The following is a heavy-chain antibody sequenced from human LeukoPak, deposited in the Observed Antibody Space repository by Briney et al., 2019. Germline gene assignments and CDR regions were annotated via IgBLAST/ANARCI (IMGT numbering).Heavy chain of an antibody. Sequence: GGSLRLSCAASGFTFSSFAMNWVRQAPGKGLEWVSTISGSGGSTYYADSVKGRFTISRDNSKNTLYLQMNSLRAEDTAVYFCAKEGIAATGTYWGQGTVVTVSS. J-gene: IGHJ4*02. CDR1: GFTFSSFA. CDR3: AKEGIAATGTY. D-gene: IGHD6-13*01. V-gene: IGHV3-23*01. CDR2: ISGSGGST.